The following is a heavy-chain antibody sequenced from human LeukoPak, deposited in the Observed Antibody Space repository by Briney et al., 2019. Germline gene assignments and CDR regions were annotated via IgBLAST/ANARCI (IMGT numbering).Heavy chain of an antibody. CDR1: GGSISSGGYY. CDR2: INHSGST. Sequence: ASETLSLTCAVSGGSISSGGYYWSWIRQPPGKGLEWIGEINHSGSTNYNPSLKSRVTISVDTSKNQFSLKLSSVTAADTAVYYCARGNYLWGQGTLVTVSS. V-gene: IGHV4-34*01. J-gene: IGHJ5*02. CDR3: ARGNYL.